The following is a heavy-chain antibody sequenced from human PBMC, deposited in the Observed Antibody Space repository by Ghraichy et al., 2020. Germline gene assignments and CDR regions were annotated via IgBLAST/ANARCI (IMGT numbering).Heavy chain of an antibody. CDR1: GFTFSSYW. Sequence: GGSLRLSCAAFGFTFSSYWMSWVRQAPGKGLEWVANIKQDESEKNYVDSVKGRFTIFRDNAKNSLHLQMNSLRAEDTAVYYCARYGISGTFDIWGQGTMVTVSS. D-gene: IGHD1-26*01. CDR2: IKQDESEK. V-gene: IGHV3-7*01. CDR3: ARYGISGTFDI. J-gene: IGHJ3*02.